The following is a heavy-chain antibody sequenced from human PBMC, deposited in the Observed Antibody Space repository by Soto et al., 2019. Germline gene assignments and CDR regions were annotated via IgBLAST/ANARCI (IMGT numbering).Heavy chain of an antibody. V-gene: IGHV4-61*01. CDR2: IYYTGST. CDR3: ARFSSITMVRGLDYYYYGMDV. Sequence: SETLSLTCTVSGGSVIRGSYYWSWIRQPPGKGLEWIGYIYYTGSTNYNPSLKSRVTISVDTSKNQFSLRLSSVTAADTAVYYCARFSSITMVRGLDYYYYGMDVWGQGTTVTVSS. J-gene: IGHJ6*02. CDR1: GGSVIRGSYY. D-gene: IGHD3-10*01.